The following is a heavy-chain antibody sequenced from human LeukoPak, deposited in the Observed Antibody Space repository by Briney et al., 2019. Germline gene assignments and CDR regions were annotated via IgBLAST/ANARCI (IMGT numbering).Heavy chain of an antibody. Sequence: ASVKVSCKASGYTFTNYGISWVRQAPGQGLEWMGWINPNSGGTNYAQKFQGRVTMTRDTSISTAYMELSRLRSDDTAVYYCARGGSAGDRYYYYYYGMDVWGQGTTVTVSS. J-gene: IGHJ6*02. D-gene: IGHD3-16*01. CDR1: GYTFTNYG. CDR2: INPNSGGT. CDR3: ARGGSAGDRYYYYYYGMDV. V-gene: IGHV1-2*02.